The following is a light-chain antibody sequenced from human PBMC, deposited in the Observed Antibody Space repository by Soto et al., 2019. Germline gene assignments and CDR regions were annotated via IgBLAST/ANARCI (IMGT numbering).Light chain of an antibody. CDR1: SGSIASNY. V-gene: IGLV6-57*01. J-gene: IGLJ3*02. Sequence: NFMLTQPHSVSESPGKTVIISCTRSSGSIASNYVQWYQQRPGSSPTTVIYEDNQRPSGVPDRFSGSKSGTSASLAISGLQSEDEADYYCAAWDDSLNGWVFGGGTKLTVL. CDR2: EDN. CDR3: AAWDDSLNGWV.